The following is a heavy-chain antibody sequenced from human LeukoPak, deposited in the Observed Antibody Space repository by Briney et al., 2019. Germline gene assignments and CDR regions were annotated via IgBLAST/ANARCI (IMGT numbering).Heavy chain of an antibody. J-gene: IGHJ4*02. CDR2: IYYSGST. V-gene: IGHV4-59*01. Sequence: SETLSLTCTVSGGSISSYYWSWIRQPPGKGLEWIGYIYYSGSTTYNPSLKSRVSISVDTSKNQFSLKLSSVTAADTAVYYCARGVAGTGLGGAFDYWDQGTLVTVSS. CDR1: GGSISSYY. D-gene: IGHD1-1*01. CDR3: ARGVAGTGLGGAFDY.